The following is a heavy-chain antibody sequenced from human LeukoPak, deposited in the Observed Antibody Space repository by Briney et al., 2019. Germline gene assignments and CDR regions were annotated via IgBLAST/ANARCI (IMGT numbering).Heavy chain of an antibody. CDR3: AKGGYYDRSGYYVY. V-gene: IGHV3-23*01. Sequence: PGGSLRLSCAASGFTFSSYAMSWVRQAPGKGLQWVSDISGSGGSTYYADSVKGRFTISRDNPNNTVYLQRNRLGAEETGVYYCAKGGYYDRSGYYVYWGQGTLVTVSS. D-gene: IGHD3-22*01. CDR1: GFTFSSYA. J-gene: IGHJ4*02. CDR2: ISGSGGST.